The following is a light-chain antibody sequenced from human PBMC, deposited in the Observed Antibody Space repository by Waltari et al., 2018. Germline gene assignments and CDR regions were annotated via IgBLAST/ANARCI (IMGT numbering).Light chain of an antibody. CDR1: QSVSTY. Sequence: EVVLTQSPATLSLSPGETATLSCRASQSVSTYLAWYQQRPGQAHRLLIYDASNRAAGIPARFSGSGSGTDFTLTISSLEPEDFAVYYCQQRSNWPPFTFGGGTKVEIK. CDR2: DAS. J-gene: IGKJ4*01. V-gene: IGKV3-11*01. CDR3: QQRSNWPPFT.